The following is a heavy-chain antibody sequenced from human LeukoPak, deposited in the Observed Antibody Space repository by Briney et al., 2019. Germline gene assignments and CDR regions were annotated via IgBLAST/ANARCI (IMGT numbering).Heavy chain of an antibody. CDR2: ISSSSSTI. V-gene: IGHV3-48*04. D-gene: IGHD1-26*01. Sequence: GGSLRLSCAASGFTFSTYSMNWVRQAPGKGLEWVSYISSSSSTIYYADSVKGRFTISRDNAKNSLYLQMNSLRAEDTAVYYCARDPGVGAPWSWFDPWGQGTLVTVSA. J-gene: IGHJ5*02. CDR3: ARDPGVGAPWSWFDP. CDR1: GFTFSTYS.